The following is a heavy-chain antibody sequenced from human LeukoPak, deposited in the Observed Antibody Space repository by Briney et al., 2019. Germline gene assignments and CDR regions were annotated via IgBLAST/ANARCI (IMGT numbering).Heavy chain of an antibody. V-gene: IGHV4-61*09. J-gene: IGHJ4*02. Sequence: SETLSLTCTVSGGSISGSTYYWSWIRQPAGKGLEWIGHINTSGSTSYNPSLKSRTTISVDKSKNQFSLKLTSVTGADTAVYYCAGDGYRNTWYYYWGQGTVVTVSS. CDR1: GGSISGSTYY. CDR3: AGDGYRNTWYYY. CDR2: INTSGST. D-gene: IGHD6-13*01.